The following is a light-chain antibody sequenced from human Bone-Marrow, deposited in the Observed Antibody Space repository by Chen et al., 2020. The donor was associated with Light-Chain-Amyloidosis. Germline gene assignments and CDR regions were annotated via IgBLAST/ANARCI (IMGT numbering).Light chain of an antibody. V-gene: IGLV3-27*01. J-gene: IGLJ2*01. CDR1: VLSKQY. CDR3: YSATDRNVI. Sequence: SYDLTQPSSVSVSPGQRARITCSGDVLSKQYVRWIQQKPGQAPLLIIFKDTERPSGISNRCSGSTSGSTVALTIDGAQVDDEADYYCYSATDRNVIFGGGTKLTVL. CDR2: KDT.